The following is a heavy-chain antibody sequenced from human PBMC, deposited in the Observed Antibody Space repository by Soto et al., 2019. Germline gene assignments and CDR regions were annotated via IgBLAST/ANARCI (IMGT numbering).Heavy chain of an antibody. CDR2: MNPNSGNK. Sequence: ASVKVSCKASGYTFTRYDINWVRQATGQGLEWMGWMNPNSGNKGYARKFQGRVTMPRNTSISTAYMELSSLRSEDTAVYYCASSFPLGVVISSYWGQGTLVTVSS. D-gene: IGHD3-3*01. CDR1: GYTFTRYD. CDR3: ASSFPLGVVISSY. V-gene: IGHV1-8*01. J-gene: IGHJ4*02.